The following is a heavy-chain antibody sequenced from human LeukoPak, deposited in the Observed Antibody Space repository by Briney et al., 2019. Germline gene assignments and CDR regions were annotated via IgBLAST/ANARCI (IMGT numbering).Heavy chain of an antibody. V-gene: IGHV4-34*01. CDR3: ARGRRSGLSGAVDH. CDR1: GGPFSAYY. D-gene: IGHD6-19*01. Sequence: PSETLSLTCAVYGGPFSAYYWFWIRQPPGKGLEWIGEVTHSGSINYNPSLKSRITIPVDTSKNQFSLRVTSVTAADTAVYYCARGRRSGLSGAVDHWGQGTLVTVSS. J-gene: IGHJ5*02. CDR2: VTHSGSI.